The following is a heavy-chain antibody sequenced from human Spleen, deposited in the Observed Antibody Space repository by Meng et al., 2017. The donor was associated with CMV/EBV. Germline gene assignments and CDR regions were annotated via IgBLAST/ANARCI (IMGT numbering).Heavy chain of an antibody. CDR2: IILSGRN. D-gene: IGHD3-3*01. CDR1: AGSFGGYY. J-gene: IGHJ6*02. Sequence: SETLSFTWAVPAGSFGGYYWTWIRQTPGRGLDWTEEIILSGRNNYNTSLKSRVTIPVATSKNQFSLEMCSVTAADTAVYYCARVLGHTVTMFGVINNHDYGMDVWGQGTTVTVSS. V-gene: IGHV4-34*12. CDR3: ARVLGHTVTMFGVINNHDYGMDV.